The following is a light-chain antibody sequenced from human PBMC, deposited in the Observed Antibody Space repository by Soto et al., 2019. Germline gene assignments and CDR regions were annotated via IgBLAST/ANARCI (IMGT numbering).Light chain of an antibody. Sequence: EIVLTQSPGTLSLSPGERATLSCRASQSVSSSYLAWYQQKPGQGPRLLIHGPSRRATGIPDRFSASGSGTDFTLTISRLEPEDFAVYYCQQYGSSPFPFGQGTKVEIK. V-gene: IGKV3-20*01. J-gene: IGKJ1*01. CDR1: QSVSSSY. CDR2: GPS. CDR3: QQYGSSPFP.